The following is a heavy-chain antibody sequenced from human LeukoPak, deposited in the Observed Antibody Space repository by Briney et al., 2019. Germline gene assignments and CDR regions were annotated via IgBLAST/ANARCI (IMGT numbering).Heavy chain of an antibody. Sequence: ASVKVSCKASGYTFTSYYMHWVRQAPGQGLEWMGIINPSGGSTSYAQKFQGRVTMTRDTSTSTVYMELSSLRSEDTAVYYCARNIVVVPAASNWFDPWGQGTLVIVSS. CDR3: ARNIVVVPAASNWFDP. V-gene: IGHV1-46*03. CDR1: GYTFTSYY. CDR2: INPSGGST. J-gene: IGHJ5*02. D-gene: IGHD2-2*01.